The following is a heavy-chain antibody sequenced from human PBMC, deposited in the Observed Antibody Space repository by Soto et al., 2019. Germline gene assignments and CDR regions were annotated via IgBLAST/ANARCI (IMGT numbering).Heavy chain of an antibody. D-gene: IGHD4-17*01. CDR1: GFTFSSYW. CDR3: ARVRTTVATLGFAFDI. CDR2: IKQDGSVK. V-gene: IGHV3-7*01. Sequence: EVQLVESGGGLVQPGGSLRLSCAASGFTFSSYWMSWVRQAPGKGLEWVANIKQDGSVKYYVDSVKGRFTTSRDNARHSLYPEINSLRAEDTAVYYCARVRTTVATLGFAFDIWGQGTMVTVAS. J-gene: IGHJ3*02.